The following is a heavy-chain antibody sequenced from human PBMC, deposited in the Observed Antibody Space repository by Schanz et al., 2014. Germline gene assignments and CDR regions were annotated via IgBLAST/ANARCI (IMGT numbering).Heavy chain of an antibody. CDR3: PTEALDY. CDR1: GFIFNDYY. V-gene: IGHV3-11*01. Sequence: QVQLVESGGGLVQPGGSLRLSCAASGFIFNDYYRNWIRQDPGKGLEWFSYISRDGITSYYAGSVKGRFTITRDNAKNSRYLEMTSLRGEDKAVYYCPTEALDYWGQGTLVTVSS. J-gene: IGHJ4*02. CDR2: ISRDGITS.